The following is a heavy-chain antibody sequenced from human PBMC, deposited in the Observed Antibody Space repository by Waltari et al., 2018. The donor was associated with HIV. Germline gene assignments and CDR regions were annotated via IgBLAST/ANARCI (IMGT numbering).Heavy chain of an antibody. D-gene: IGHD2-15*01. CDR2: ISGGGEST. J-gene: IGHJ4*02. Sequence: EVQLLESGGGLVQSGGSLRVSCAASGFTVSSYPMSWVRQAPGKGLEWVSGISGGGESTYYADSVKGRFTISRDNSKNTLYLQMNSLRAEDTAVYYCANSLGRIVDYWGQGTLVTVSS. CDR1: GFTVSSYP. V-gene: IGHV3-23*01. CDR3: ANSLGRIVDY.